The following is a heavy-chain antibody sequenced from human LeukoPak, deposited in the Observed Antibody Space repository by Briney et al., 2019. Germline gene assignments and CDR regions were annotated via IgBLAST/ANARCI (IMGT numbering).Heavy chain of an antibody. V-gene: IGHV4-39*07. CDR3: ARDRVVGSGNYLLPEPDY. CDR2: IYYSGST. J-gene: IGHJ4*02. CDR1: GFTFSSYW. Sequence: KSGGSLRLSCAASGFTFSSYWMSWVRQPPGKGLEWIGSIYYSGSTYYNPSLKSRVTISVDTSKNQFSLKLSSVTAADTAVYYCARDRVVGSGNYLLPEPDYWGQGTLVTVSS. D-gene: IGHD3-22*01.